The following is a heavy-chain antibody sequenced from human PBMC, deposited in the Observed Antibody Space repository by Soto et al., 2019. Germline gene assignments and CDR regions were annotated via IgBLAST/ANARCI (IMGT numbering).Heavy chain of an antibody. CDR3: AKGGVRGVRGHYYYYGMDV. V-gene: IGHV3-23*01. J-gene: IGHJ6*02. CDR2: ISGSGGST. D-gene: IGHD3-10*01. Sequence: EVQLLESGGGLVQPGGSLRLSCAASGFTFSSYAMSWVRQAPGKGLEWVSAISGSGGSTYYADSMKGRFTISRDNSKNTLYLQMNSLRAEDTAVYYCAKGGVRGVRGHYYYYGMDVWGQGTTVTVSS. CDR1: GFTFSSYA.